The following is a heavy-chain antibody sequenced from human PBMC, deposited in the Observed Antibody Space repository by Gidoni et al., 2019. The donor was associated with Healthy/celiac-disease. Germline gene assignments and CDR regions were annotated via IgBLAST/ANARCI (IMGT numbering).Heavy chain of an antibody. CDR1: GGSISSSNYC. J-gene: IGHJ5*02. CDR2: AYYSGST. Sequence: QLQLQESGPGLVKPSATLSLTCTVSGGSISSSNYCWGWIRQPPGKGLEWIGSAYYSGSTYYNPSLKSRVTISVDTSKNQFSLKLSSVTAADTAVYYCARHNFDFWSGSDRFDPWGQGTLVTVSS. V-gene: IGHV4-39*01. CDR3: ARHNFDFWSGSDRFDP. D-gene: IGHD3-3*01.